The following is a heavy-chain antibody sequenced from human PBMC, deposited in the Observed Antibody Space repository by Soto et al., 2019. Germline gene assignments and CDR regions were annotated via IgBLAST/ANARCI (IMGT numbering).Heavy chain of an antibody. Sequence: GGSLRLSCAASGFTFSSYSMNWVRQAPGKGLEWVSSISSSSSYIYYADSVKGRFTISRDNAKNSLYLQMNSLRAEDTAVYYCARDVGYCSSTSCYPGYFDYWGQGTLVTVSS. V-gene: IGHV3-21*01. CDR2: ISSSSSYI. J-gene: IGHJ4*02. CDR3: ARDVGYCSSTSCYPGYFDY. D-gene: IGHD2-2*01. CDR1: GFTFSSYS.